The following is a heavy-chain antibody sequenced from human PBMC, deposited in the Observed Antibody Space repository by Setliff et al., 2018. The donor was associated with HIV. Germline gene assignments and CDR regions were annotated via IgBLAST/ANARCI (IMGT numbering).Heavy chain of an antibody. D-gene: IGHD3-22*01. CDR2: IYYSGST. CDR3: ARQGAGYYYDSSEYYTGNGFDM. CDR1: GGSFSDFY. Sequence: SETLSLTCAVFGGSFSDFYWSWIRQPPGKGLEWIGYIYYSGSTNYNPSLKSRVTISVDTSKNQFSLQLTSVTAADTAVYYCARQGAGYYYDSSEYYTGNGFDMWGQGTMVTVSS. V-gene: IGHV4-59*08. J-gene: IGHJ3*02.